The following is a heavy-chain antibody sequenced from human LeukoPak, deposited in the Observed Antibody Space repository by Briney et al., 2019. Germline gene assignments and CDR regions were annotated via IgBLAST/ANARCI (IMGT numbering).Heavy chain of an antibody. CDR1: GFTFSSYA. CDR2: ISYDGSNK. Sequence: GSLRLSCAASGFTFSSYAMHWVRQAPGKGLEWVAVISYDGSNKYYADSVKGRFTISRDNAKNSLYLQMNSLRAEDTAVYYCARAREAYYYYMDVWGKGTTVTVSS. D-gene: IGHD1-26*01. V-gene: IGHV3-30*04. J-gene: IGHJ6*03. CDR3: ARAREAYYYYMDV.